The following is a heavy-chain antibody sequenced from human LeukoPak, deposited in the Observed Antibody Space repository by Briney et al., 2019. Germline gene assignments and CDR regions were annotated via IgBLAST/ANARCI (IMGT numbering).Heavy chain of an antibody. CDR1: GFTFSSYS. J-gene: IGHJ4*02. CDR2: ISSSSSYI. D-gene: IGHD3-3*01. V-gene: IGHV3-21*01. Sequence: GGSLRLSCAASGFTFSSYSMNWVRQAPGKWLEWVSSISSSSSYIYYADSVKGRFTISRDNAKNSLYLQMNSLRAEDTAVYYCARGEWAAEFDYWGQGTLVTVSS. CDR3: ARGEWAAEFDY.